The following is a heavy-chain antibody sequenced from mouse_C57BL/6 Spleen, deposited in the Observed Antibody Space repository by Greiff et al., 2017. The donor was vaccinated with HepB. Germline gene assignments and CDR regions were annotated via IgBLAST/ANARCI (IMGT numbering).Heavy chain of an antibody. D-gene: IGHD2-5*01. V-gene: IGHV1-26*01. CDR2: INPNNGGT. J-gene: IGHJ4*01. CDR3: AREGSYYSNYGRAMDY. CDR1: GYTFTDYY. Sequence: EVQLQQSGPELVKPGASVKISCKASGYTFTDYYMNWVKQSHGKSLEWIGDINPNNGGTSYNQKFKGKATLTVDKSSNTAYMELRSLTSEDSAVYYCAREGSYYSNYGRAMDYWGQGTSVTVSS.